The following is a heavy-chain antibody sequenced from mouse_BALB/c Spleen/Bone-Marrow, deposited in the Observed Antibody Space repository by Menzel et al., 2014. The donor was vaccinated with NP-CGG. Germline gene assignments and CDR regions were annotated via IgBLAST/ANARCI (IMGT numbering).Heavy chain of an antibody. V-gene: IGHV5-17*02. CDR1: GFTFSSFA. J-gene: IGHJ2*01. CDR2: ISSGSNII. CDR3: GRGDY. Sequence: EVKLMESGGGLVQPGESRKLSCAASGFTFSSFAMHWIRQAPEKGLEWVAFISSGSNIIHYADTVKGRFTISRDNPKNPLFLQMTSLRSEDTAMYYCGRGDYWGQGTTLTVSS.